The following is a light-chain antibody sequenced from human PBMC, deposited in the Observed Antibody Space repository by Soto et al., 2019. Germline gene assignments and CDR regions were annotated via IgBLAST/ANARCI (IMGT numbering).Light chain of an antibody. CDR2: LNSDGSH. V-gene: IGLV4-69*01. CDR1: MGHSSYA. J-gene: IGLJ3*02. Sequence: QLVLTQSPSASASLGASAKLTSTLIMGHSSYAIEWHQQQPEKGPRYLMKLNSDGSHSKGAGIPDRFAGSSSWAEHDLIISSLRSEDEADYYCQSWCTGMQVFGGGTKL. CDR3: QSWCTGMQV.